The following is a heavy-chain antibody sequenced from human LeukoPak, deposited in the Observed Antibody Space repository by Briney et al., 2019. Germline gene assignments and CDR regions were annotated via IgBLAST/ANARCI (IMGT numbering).Heavy chain of an antibody. CDR2: IYSTGST. D-gene: IGHD6-13*01. CDR1: GGSISSYY. Sequence: SETLSLTCTVSGGSISSYYWSWIRQPAGKGLEWIGRIYSTGSTNYNPSLKSRVTMSVDTSKNQFSLRLRSVTAAAGTAGFDFWGQGALVTGSS. V-gene: IGHV4-4*07. J-gene: IGHJ4*02. CDR3: F.